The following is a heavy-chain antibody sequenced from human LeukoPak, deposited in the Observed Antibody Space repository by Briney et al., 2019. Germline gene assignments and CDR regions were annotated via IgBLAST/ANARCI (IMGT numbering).Heavy chain of an antibody. J-gene: IGHJ6*03. V-gene: IGHV2-5*02. D-gene: IGHD6-13*01. CDR3: AHRLTAALMDV. CDR1: GFSLTSSGVA. CDR2: IYWDDDK. Sequence: ESGPPLVKPTQTLTLTCSFSGFSLTSSGVAVGWILQPPGKALEWLALIYWDDDKRYSPSLLSRLTISKDASKNQVFLTMTNMDPADTGTYYCAHRLTAALMDVWGKGTTVTVSS.